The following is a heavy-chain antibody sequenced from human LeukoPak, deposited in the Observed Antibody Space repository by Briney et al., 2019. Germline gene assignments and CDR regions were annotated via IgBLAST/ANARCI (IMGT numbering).Heavy chain of an antibody. V-gene: IGHV3-23*01. CDR3: AKTTAGYSSGRYPGWPVDY. D-gene: IGHD6-19*01. Sequence: GGSLRLSCAAPGFTFSSYAIYWVRQAPGKGLEWVSGISGSGGDTYFADSVKGRFTISRDNSKNTVFLQVDSLRAEDTAVYYCAKTTAGYSSGRYPGWPVDYWGQGTLVTVSS. J-gene: IGHJ4*02. CDR2: ISGSGGDT. CDR1: GFTFSSYA.